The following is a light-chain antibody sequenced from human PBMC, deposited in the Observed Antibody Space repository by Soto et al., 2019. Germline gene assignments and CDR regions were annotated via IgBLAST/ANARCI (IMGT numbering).Light chain of an antibody. CDR1: QGISNF. V-gene: IGKV1-27*01. Sequence: DIQMTQSPTSLSASVGDRVTITCRASQGISNFVAWYQQKPGKAPKLLIYEASTLQSGVPSRFSGSGSGTDFTLTINSLQPEDVATYSCQKYSSVPVFGPGTKVEIK. J-gene: IGKJ3*01. CDR2: EAS. CDR3: QKYSSVPV.